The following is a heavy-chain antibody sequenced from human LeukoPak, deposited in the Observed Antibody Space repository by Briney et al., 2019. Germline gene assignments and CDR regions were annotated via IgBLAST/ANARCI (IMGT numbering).Heavy chain of an antibody. CDR2: IYWNDDK. D-gene: IGHD3-3*01. CDR1: GFSLSTSGVG. CDR3: AHRPPYYDFWSGYYTGTWFDP. V-gene: IGHV2-5*01. J-gene: IGHJ5*02. Sequence: SGPTLVKPTQTPTLTCTFSGFSLSTSGVGVGWIRQPPGKALEWLALIYWNDDKRYSPSLKSRLTITKDTSKNQVVLTMTNMDPVDTATYYCAHRPPYYDFWSGYYTGTWFDPWGQGTLVTVSS.